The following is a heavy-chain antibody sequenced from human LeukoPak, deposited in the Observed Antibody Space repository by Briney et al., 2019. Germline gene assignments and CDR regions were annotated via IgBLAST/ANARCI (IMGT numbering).Heavy chain of an antibody. D-gene: IGHD1-7*01. Sequence: GGSLRLSCAASESTFSSYNMNWVRQAPGKGLEWVSYISSSSSTIYYADSVKGRFTISRDNAQNSLYLQMNSLGAEDTAVYYCARDKVFNWNYVAFDIWGQGTMVTVSS. J-gene: IGHJ3*02. CDR3: ARDKVFNWNYVAFDI. CDR1: ESTFSSYN. CDR2: ISSSSSTI. V-gene: IGHV3-48*01.